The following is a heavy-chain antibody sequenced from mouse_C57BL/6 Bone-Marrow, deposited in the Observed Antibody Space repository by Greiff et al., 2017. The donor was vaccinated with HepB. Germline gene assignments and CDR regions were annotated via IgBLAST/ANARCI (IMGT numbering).Heavy chain of an antibody. V-gene: IGHV1-80*01. CDR2: IYPGGGYT. CDR1: GYAFSSYC. D-gene: IGHD1-1*01. CDR3: ARSNYGSICHWDFGG. J-gene: IGHJ1*03. Sequence: VQLQQSGAELVKPGASVKISCKASGYAFSSYCMYWVNQSPEKGLEWIGQIYPGGGYTYYNGKFKGRATLTADKSSSTADMQISSLTSEDTAVYFCARSNYGSICHWDFGGWGTVATVTVS.